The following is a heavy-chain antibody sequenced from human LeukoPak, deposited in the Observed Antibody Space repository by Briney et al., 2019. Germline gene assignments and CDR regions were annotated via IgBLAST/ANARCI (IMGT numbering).Heavy chain of an antibody. CDR3: ASSYYVLRFLEWSFDY. Sequence: RASVKVSCKASGGTFSSYAISWVRQAPGQGLEWMGGIIPIFGTANYAQKFQGRVTITADESTSTAYMELSSLRSEDTAVYYCASSYYVLRFLEWSFDYWGQGTLVTVSS. CDR2: IIPIFGTA. D-gene: IGHD3-3*01. V-gene: IGHV1-69*13. CDR1: GGTFSSYA. J-gene: IGHJ4*02.